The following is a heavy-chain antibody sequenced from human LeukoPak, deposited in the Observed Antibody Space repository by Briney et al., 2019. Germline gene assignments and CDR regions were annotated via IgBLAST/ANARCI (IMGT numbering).Heavy chain of an antibody. Sequence: PGGSLRLSCAASGFTFSSHSMNWVRQAPGKGLEWVSSISSSSSYIYYADSVKGRFTISRDNAKNSLYLQMNSLRAEDTAVYYCARVVGFYFDYWGQGTLVTVSS. CDR1: GFTFSSHS. V-gene: IGHV3-21*01. CDR2: ISSSSSYI. J-gene: IGHJ4*02. CDR3: ARVVGFYFDY.